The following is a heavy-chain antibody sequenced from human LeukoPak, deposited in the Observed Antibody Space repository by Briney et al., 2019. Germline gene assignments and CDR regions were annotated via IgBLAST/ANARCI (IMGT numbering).Heavy chain of an antibody. CDR2: IYHSGNT. V-gene: IGHV4-38-2*02. Sequence: SETLSLTCSVSDYSINRGYYWGWIRQPPGKGLEWIGSIYHSGNTYYNPSLKSRVTISVDTSKNQFSLKLSSVTAADTAVYYCARDPIVSVGDWYFDLWGRGTLVTVSS. CDR1: DYSINRGYY. CDR3: ARDPIVSVGDWYFDL. J-gene: IGHJ2*01. D-gene: IGHD3-16*02.